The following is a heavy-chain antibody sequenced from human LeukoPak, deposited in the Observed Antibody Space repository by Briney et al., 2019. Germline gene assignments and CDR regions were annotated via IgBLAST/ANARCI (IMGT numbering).Heavy chain of an antibody. CDR2: IKPNNGDT. CDR1: GYTFTGYY. V-gene: IGHV1-2*02. Sequence: GASVKVSCKASGYTFTGYYIHWVRQAPGQGLEWMGLIKPNNGDTNYAQKFQGRVTMTRDTSITTAYMELNRLRSDDTAVYYCVRDRPNNWFDPWGRGTLVTVSS. J-gene: IGHJ5*02. CDR3: VRDRPNNWFDP.